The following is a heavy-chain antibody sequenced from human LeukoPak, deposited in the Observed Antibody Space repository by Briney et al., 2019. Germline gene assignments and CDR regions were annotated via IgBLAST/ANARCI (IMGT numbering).Heavy chain of an antibody. D-gene: IGHD2-15*01. Sequence: SETLSLTCTVSGGSISRGTYYWSWIRQPAGKGLEWIGRIYTSGSINYNPSLGSRVTISIDTSKNQFSLKLTSVTAADTAVYYCARALGYCSGGSCYQPDYWGQGTLVTVSS. V-gene: IGHV4-61*02. CDR2: IYTSGSI. CDR3: ARALGYCSGGSCYQPDY. J-gene: IGHJ4*02. CDR1: GGSISRGTYY.